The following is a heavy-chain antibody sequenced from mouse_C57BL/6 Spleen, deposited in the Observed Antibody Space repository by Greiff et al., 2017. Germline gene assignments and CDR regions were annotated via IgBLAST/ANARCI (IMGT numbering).Heavy chain of an antibody. Sequence: EVHLVESGGDLVKPGGSLKLSCAASGFTFSSYGMSWVRQTPDKRLEWVATISSGGSYTYYPDSVKGRFTISRDHAKNTLYLQMSSLKSEDTAMYYCARQGYYGSGESMDYWGQGTSVTVSS. CDR1: GFTFSSYG. CDR3: ARQGYYGSGESMDY. D-gene: IGHD1-1*01. V-gene: IGHV5-6*01. CDR2: ISSGGSYT. J-gene: IGHJ4*01.